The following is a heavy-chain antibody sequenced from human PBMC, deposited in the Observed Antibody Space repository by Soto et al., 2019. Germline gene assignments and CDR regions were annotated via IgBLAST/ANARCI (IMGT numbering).Heavy chain of an antibody. CDR3: ARRGYYGSGSYYSNWFDP. J-gene: IGHJ5*02. V-gene: IGHV4-34*01. Sequence: WETLSLTCAVYVGSFSGYYWSWIRQPPGKGLEWIGEINHSGSTNYNPSLKSRVTISVDTSKNQFSLKLSSVTAADTAVYYCARRGYYGSGSYYSNWFDPWGQGTLVTVSS. CDR1: VGSFSGYY. D-gene: IGHD3-10*01. CDR2: INHSGST.